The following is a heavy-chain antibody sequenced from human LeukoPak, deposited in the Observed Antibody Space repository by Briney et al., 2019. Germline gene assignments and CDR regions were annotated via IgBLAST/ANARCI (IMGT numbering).Heavy chain of an antibody. CDR1: GGSISSSNW. V-gene: IGHV4-4*02. D-gene: IGHD3-22*01. CDR2: IYHSGST. Sequence: PSGTLSLTCAVSGGSISSSNWWSWVRQPPGKGLEWIGEIYHSGSTNYNPSLKSRVTISVDKSKNQFSLKLSSVTAADTAVYYCARQGVMTLYYYDSSGYYAHWGQGTLVTVSS. J-gene: IGHJ4*02. CDR3: ARQGVMTLYYYDSSGYYAH.